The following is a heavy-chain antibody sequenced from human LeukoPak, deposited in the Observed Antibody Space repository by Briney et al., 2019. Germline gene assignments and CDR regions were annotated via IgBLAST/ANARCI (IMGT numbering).Heavy chain of an antibody. CDR2: INYSGST. CDR1: GGSFSGYY. Sequence: SETLSLTCAVYGGSFSGYYWSWIRQPPGKGLEWIGEINYSGSTNYNPSLESRVTISVDTSKNQFSLKLSSVTAADTAVYYCARGRSRVPAASWGQGTLVTISS. J-gene: IGHJ5*02. V-gene: IGHV4-34*01. CDR3: ARGRSRVPAAS. D-gene: IGHD2-2*01.